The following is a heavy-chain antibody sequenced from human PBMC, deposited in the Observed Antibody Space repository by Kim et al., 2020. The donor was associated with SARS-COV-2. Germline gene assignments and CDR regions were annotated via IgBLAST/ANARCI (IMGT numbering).Heavy chain of an antibody. CDR1: GGSVSSGSYY. V-gene: IGHV4-61*01. CDR2: IYYSGST. D-gene: IGHD3-22*01. Sequence: SETLSLTCTVSGGSVSSGSYYWSWIRQPPGKGLEWIGYIYYSGSTNYNPSLKSRVTISVDTSKNQFSLKLSSVTAADTAVYYCARVGYDSSGYSSLWGQGTLVTVSS. J-gene: IGHJ4*02. CDR3: ARVGYDSSGYSSL.